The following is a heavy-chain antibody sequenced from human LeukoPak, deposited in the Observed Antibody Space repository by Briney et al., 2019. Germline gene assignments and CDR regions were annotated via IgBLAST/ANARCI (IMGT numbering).Heavy chain of an antibody. Sequence: ASVKVSCKASGYTFTGYYMHWVRQAPGQGLEWKGWVNPNSGGTNYAQKFQGRVTMTRDTSISTAYMELSRLRSDDTAVYYCAADSFGIAALYAFDIWGQGTMVTVSS. CDR1: GYTFTGYY. V-gene: IGHV1-2*02. CDR3: AADSFGIAALYAFDI. J-gene: IGHJ3*02. D-gene: IGHD6-13*01. CDR2: VNPNSGGT.